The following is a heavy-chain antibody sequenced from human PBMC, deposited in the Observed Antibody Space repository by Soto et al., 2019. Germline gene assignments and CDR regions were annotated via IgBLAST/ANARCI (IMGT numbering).Heavy chain of an antibody. CDR2: MSYDGSDT. Sequence: QVQLVESGGGVVQPGRSLRLSRVGSGFLFSNNGMHWVRQTPGKGLEWVAFMSYDGSDTFYADSVKGRFTISRDNSKNTLFLHMSNLRAEDTAMYYCTIVRVADSALDHWGQGTLVTVSS. CDR3: TIVRVADSALDH. CDR1: GFLFSNNG. D-gene: IGHD3-10*02. J-gene: IGHJ4*02. V-gene: IGHV3-30*03.